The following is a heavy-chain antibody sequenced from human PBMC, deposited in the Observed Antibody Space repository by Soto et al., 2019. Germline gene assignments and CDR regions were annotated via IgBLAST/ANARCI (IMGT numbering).Heavy chain of an antibody. CDR2: IWYDGSNK. D-gene: IGHD6-19*01. V-gene: IGHV3-33*01. J-gene: IGHJ6*02. CDR1: GFTFSSYG. CDR3: AREPEYSSDYYYYGMDV. Sequence: SLRLSCAASGFTFSSYGMHWVRQAPGKGLEWVAVIWYDGSNKYYADSVKGRFTISRDNSKNTLYLQMNSLRAEDTAVYYCAREPEYSSDYYYYGMDVWGQGTTVTVSS.